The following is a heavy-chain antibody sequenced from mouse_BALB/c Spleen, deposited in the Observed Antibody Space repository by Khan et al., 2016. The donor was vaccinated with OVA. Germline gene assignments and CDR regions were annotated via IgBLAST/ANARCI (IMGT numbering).Heavy chain of an antibody. J-gene: IGHJ4*01. V-gene: IGHV5-15*02. CDR3: ARTWAMDY. CDR2: ISSLAYSN. Sequence: EAVLVVSGGGLVQPGGSRKLPCAASGFTFSDYGLAWVRQAPGKGPGRVAFISSLAYSNYYDDTVTGRFTITRENAKNTLYLEMSSLRSEDTAMYYCARTWAMDYWGQGTSVTVSS. CDR1: GFTFSDYG.